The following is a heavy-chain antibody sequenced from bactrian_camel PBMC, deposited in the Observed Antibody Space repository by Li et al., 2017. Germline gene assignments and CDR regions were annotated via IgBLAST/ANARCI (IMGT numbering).Heavy chain of an antibody. V-gene: IGHV3S40*01. D-gene: IGHD1*01. CDR1: GFTSMNHC. J-gene: IGHJ2*01. CDR3: VAARYCKKVTDLDRYREV. Sequence: DVQLVESGGGSVQTGGSLRLSCAGSGFTSMNHCMGWVRQAPGKGREGVAASYPGAGVLDYSDSVKGRFAISRDDAGGALYLQMNNVEPEDSAMYYCVAARYCKKVTDLDRYREVSGPGTQVTVS. CDR2: SYPGAGVL.